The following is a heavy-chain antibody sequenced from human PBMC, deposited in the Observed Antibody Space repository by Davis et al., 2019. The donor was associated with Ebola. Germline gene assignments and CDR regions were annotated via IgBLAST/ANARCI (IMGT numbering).Heavy chain of an antibody. CDR1: GGSISSYY. J-gene: IGHJ5*02. CDR3: ARGAGRRGNWFDP. CDR2: IYYSGST. D-gene: IGHD1-26*01. Sequence: PSETLSLTCTVSGGSISSYYWSWIRQPPGKGLEWIGYIYYSGSTNYNPSLKSRVTISVDTSKNQFSLKLSSVTAADPAVYYCARGAGRRGNWFDPWGQGTLVTVSS. V-gene: IGHV4-59*01.